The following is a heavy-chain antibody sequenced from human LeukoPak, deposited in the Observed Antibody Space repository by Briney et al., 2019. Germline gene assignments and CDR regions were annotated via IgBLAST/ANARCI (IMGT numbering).Heavy chain of an antibody. D-gene: IGHD6-13*01. Sequence: SETLSLTCTVSGGSISSYYWSWIRQPPGKGLEWIGYIYYSGSTNSNPSLNRRVTISVDTSKNQSSLRLSSVTAADTAVYYCARDQYSTSWYGAFDYWGQGTLVTVSS. CDR2: IYYSGST. CDR1: GGSISSYY. CDR3: ARDQYSTSWYGAFDY. J-gene: IGHJ4*02. V-gene: IGHV4-59*01.